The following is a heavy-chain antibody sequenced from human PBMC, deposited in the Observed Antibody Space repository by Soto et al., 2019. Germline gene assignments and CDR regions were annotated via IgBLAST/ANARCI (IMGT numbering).Heavy chain of an antibody. J-gene: IGHJ4*02. D-gene: IGHD2-15*01. CDR1: GFTFSAYW. Sequence: GGSLRLSCAASGFTFSAYWMHWVRQAPGKGLVWVSRINSDGSTTNYADSVKGRFTISRDNSKNTLYLQMNSLRAEDTAVYYCAKDPRRYCSGGSCYEVDYWGQGTLVTVSS. CDR2: INSDGSTT. V-gene: IGHV3-74*01. CDR3: AKDPRRYCSGGSCYEVDY.